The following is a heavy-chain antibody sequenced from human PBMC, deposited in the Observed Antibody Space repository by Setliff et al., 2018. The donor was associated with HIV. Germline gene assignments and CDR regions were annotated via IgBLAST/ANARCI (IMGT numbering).Heavy chain of an antibody. J-gene: IGHJ4*02. CDR2: INPTDDTT. CDR1: GYTFTSNF. V-gene: IGHV1-46*03. CDR3: AWGTQRPIDS. D-gene: IGHD3-16*01. Sequence: ASVKVSCKASGYTFTSNFMHWVRQAPGQGLEWMGIINPTDDTTTYAQNFEGRVTMTRDTSTSTVFMELSSLRSEDTAMYFCAWGTQRPIDSWGQGTLVTVSS.